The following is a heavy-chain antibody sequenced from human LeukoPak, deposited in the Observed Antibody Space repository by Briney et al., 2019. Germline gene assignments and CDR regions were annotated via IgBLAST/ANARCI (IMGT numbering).Heavy chain of an antibody. CDR1: GGSISSSSYY. D-gene: IGHD3-22*01. Sequence: SETLSLTCTVSGGSISSSSYYWGWIRQPPGKGLEWIRSIYYSGSTYYNPSLKSRVTISVDTSKNQFSLKLSSVTAADTAVYYCARLAPYYYDSSGYFDYWGQGTLVTVSS. V-gene: IGHV4-39*01. J-gene: IGHJ4*02. CDR3: ARLAPYYYDSSGYFDY. CDR2: IYYSGST.